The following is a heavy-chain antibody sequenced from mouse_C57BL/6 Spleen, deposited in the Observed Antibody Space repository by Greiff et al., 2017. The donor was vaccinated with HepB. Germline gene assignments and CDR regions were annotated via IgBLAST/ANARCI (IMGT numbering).Heavy chain of an antibody. CDR1: GYTFTSYG. D-gene: IGHD1-1*01. Sequence: QVQLKQSGAELARPGASVKLSCKASGYTFTSYGISWVKQRTGQGLEWIGEIYPRSGNTYYNEKFKGKATLTADKSSSTAYMELRSLTSEDSAVYFCARGGSSWEGYFDYWGQGTTLTVSS. J-gene: IGHJ2*01. CDR3: ARGGSSWEGYFDY. CDR2: IYPRSGNT. V-gene: IGHV1-81*01.